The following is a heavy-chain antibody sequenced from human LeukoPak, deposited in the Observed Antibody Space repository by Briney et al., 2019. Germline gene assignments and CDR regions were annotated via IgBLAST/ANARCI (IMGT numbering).Heavy chain of an antibody. D-gene: IGHD5-24*01. V-gene: IGHV3-21*05. Sequence: GGSLRLSCAASGFTFNIYGMNWVRQAPGKGPEWVSYIGHRSIDIHYADSVKGRFTISRDNAKNSLYLQMNSLRAEDTAEYFCARASRNGHDYWGRGTLVTVSS. CDR1: GFTFNIYG. J-gene: IGHJ4*02. CDR2: IGHRSIDI. CDR3: ARASRNGHDY.